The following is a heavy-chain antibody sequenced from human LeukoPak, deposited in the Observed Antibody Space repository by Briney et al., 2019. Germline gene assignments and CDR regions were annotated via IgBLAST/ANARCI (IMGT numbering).Heavy chain of an antibody. J-gene: IGHJ6*03. V-gene: IGHV1-18*01. CDR3: ARDRYSSTWNYYYYYYYMDV. Sequence: ASVKVSCKASGYTFSSYGISWVRQAPGQGLEWMGWISAYNGNTYYAQKLQGRLTMTTDTSTSTAYMELRSLRSDDTAVYYCARDRYSSTWNYYYYYYYMDVWGKGTTVTVSS. D-gene: IGHD6-13*01. CDR1: GYTFSSYG. CDR2: ISAYNGNT.